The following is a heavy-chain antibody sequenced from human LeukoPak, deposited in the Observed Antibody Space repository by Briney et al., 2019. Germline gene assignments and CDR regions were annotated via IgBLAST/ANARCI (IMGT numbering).Heavy chain of an antibody. Sequence: GGSLRLSCAASGFTLVSYWMSWVRLAPGKGLEWVANVKQDSSEKYYVDSVKGRFTISRDNAKNTLYLQMNSLRAEDTAVYYCAKDGGSLRNFDYWGQGTLVTVSS. D-gene: IGHD3-3*01. CDR3: AKDGGSLRNFDY. J-gene: IGHJ4*02. CDR1: GFTLVSYW. V-gene: IGHV3-7*01. CDR2: VKQDSSEK.